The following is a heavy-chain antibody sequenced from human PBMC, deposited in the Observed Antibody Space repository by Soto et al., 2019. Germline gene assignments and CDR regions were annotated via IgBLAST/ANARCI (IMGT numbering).Heavy chain of an antibody. J-gene: IGHJ4*02. Sequence: EVQLVETGGGLIQPGGSLTLSCAVSGFTVSRNFMSWVRQAPGKGLEWVSGIYSDDSRYYAGSAMGRFTIHSDKSKNKLVVQMNGLGAEDTPVYYLATHRGGYYRDFDYWGRGAPVTVSS. CDR1: GFTVSRNF. CDR2: IYSDDSR. V-gene: IGHV3-53*02. CDR3: ATHRGGYYRDFDY. D-gene: IGHD4-17*01.